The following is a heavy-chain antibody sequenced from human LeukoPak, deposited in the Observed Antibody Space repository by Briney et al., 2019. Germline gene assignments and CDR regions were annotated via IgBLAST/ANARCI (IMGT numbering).Heavy chain of an antibody. CDR3: ARDYYDTSGYYYGRAFDV. V-gene: IGHV4-39*01. D-gene: IGHD3-22*01. Sequence: SETLSLTCTVSGGSISSSNYYWGWIRQPPGKGLEWIESIYYSGSTYYNPSLNSRVTISVDTSKNQFSLKLSSVTAADTAVYYCARDYYDTSGYYYGRAFDVWGQGTMVTVSS. CDR2: IYYSGST. J-gene: IGHJ3*01. CDR1: GGSISSSNYY.